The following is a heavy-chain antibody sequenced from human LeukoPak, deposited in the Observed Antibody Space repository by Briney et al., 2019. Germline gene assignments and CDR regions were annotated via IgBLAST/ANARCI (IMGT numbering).Heavy chain of an antibody. Sequence: SETLSLTCTVSGGSISSYYWSWIRQPPGKGLEWIGYIYYSGSTNYNPSLKSRVTISVDTSKNQFSLKLSCVTAADTAVYYCARRQVGATHFDYWGQGTLVTVSS. CDR2: IYYSGST. CDR1: GGSISSYY. CDR3: ARRQVGATHFDY. J-gene: IGHJ4*02. V-gene: IGHV4-59*08. D-gene: IGHD1-26*01.